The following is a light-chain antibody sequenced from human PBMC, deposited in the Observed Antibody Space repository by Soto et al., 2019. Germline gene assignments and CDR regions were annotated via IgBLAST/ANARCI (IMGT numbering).Light chain of an antibody. J-gene: IGKJ1*01. CDR1: QSVSGSY. CDR3: HQYNNWWT. Sequence: IVMTQAPSTLSLSPGERATLSCRASQSVSGSYLAWYQQKPGQAPRLLIYGASTRATGIPARFSGSGSGTEFTLTISRLQSEDFAVYYCHQYNNWWTFGQGTKVDIK. V-gene: IGKV3-15*01. CDR2: GAS.